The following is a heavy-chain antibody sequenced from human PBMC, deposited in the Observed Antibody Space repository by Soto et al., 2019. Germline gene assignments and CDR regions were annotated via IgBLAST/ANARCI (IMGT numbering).Heavy chain of an antibody. CDR3: AKITAYSSSEEGYYLDY. Sequence: GGSLRLSCAASGFTFSSYAMSWVRQAPGKGLEWVSAISGSGGSTYYADSVKGRFTISRDNSKNTLYLQMNSLRAEDTAVYYCAKITAYSSSEEGYYLDYWGQGTLVTVSS. D-gene: IGHD6-6*01. CDR2: ISGSGGST. V-gene: IGHV3-23*01. CDR1: GFTFSSYA. J-gene: IGHJ4*02.